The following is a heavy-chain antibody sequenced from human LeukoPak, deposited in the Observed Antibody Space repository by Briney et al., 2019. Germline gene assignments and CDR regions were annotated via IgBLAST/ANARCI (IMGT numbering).Heavy chain of an antibody. CDR2: ISGSGGST. V-gene: IGHV3-23*01. CDR1: GVTFRSDA. CDR3: AKDLRYSYGNFDY. J-gene: IGHJ4*02. D-gene: IGHD5-18*01. Sequence: GGCLRLSCAASGVTFRSDAMSWGGQAAGKGLEGGSAISGSGGSTYYADSVKGRFTISRDNSKNTLYLQMNSLRAEDTAVYYCAKDLRYSYGNFDYWGQGTLVTVSS.